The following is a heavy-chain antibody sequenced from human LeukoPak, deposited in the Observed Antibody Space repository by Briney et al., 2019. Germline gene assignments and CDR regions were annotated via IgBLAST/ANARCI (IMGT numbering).Heavy chain of an antibody. CDR3: ARDLGQYYDTSDNWFDP. J-gene: IGHJ5*02. CDR1: GFTFSSYA. Sequence: GGSLRLSCAASGFTFSSYAMSWVRQAPGKGLEWVTAISGSGGSTYYADSVKGRFTISRDNSKNTLNLQMNSLRAEDTAVYYCARDLGQYYDTSDNWFDPWGQGTLVTVSS. CDR2: ISGSGGST. D-gene: IGHD3-22*01. V-gene: IGHV3-23*01.